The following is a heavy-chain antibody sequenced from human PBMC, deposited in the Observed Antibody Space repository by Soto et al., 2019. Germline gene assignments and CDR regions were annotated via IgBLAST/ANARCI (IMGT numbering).Heavy chain of an antibody. Sequence: VQLQESGPGLVKPSGTLSLTCAVSGGSISSSNWWSWVRQPPGKGLEWMANINEDGSEKYYVDSVKGRFTISRDNARNSLYLQMNSLRVDDTAVYYCARHRNLGGGWGQGTLVTVSS. D-gene: IGHD3-16*01. CDR2: INEDGSEK. CDR3: ARHRNLGGG. V-gene: IGHV3-7*03. J-gene: IGHJ4*02. CDR1: GGSISSSNW.